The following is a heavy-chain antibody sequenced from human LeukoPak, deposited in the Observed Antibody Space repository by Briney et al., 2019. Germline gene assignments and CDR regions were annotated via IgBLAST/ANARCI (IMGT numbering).Heavy chain of an antibody. V-gene: IGHV3-30*03. CDR2: ISYDGSNK. CDR3: AVYGDYDGFDY. J-gene: IGHJ4*02. D-gene: IGHD4-17*01. CDR1: GFTFSSYA. Sequence: TGGSLRLSCAASGFTFSSYAMGWVRQAPGKGLEWVAVISYDGSNKYYADSVKGRFTITRDNSKNTLYLQMNSLRAEDTAVYYCAVYGDYDGFDYWGQGTLVTVSS.